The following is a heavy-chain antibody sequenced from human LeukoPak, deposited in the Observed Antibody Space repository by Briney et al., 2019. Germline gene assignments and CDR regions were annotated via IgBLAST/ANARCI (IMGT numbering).Heavy chain of an antibody. J-gene: IGHJ6*02. CDR2: IYSSGST. Sequence: SETLSLTCTVSGDSISSYYWSWIRQPPGKGLEWIGHIYSSGSTNYNPSLKSRVTTSVDTSKNQFSLKLTSVTAADTAVYYCARRGRRRDAYNPNTYYYYGMDVWGQGTTVTVSS. CDR1: GDSISSYY. CDR3: ARRGRRRDAYNPNTYYYYGMDV. D-gene: IGHD5-24*01. V-gene: IGHV4-59*08.